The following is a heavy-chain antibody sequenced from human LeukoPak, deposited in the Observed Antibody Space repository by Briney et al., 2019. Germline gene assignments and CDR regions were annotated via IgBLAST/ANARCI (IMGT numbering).Heavy chain of an antibody. CDR3: ARDSVGYCSSTSCFGGMDV. D-gene: IGHD2-2*01. V-gene: IGHV4-4*02. CDR1: GGSISTGNW. J-gene: IGHJ6*02. CDR2: IYYGGPT. Sequence: SETLSLTCAVSGGSISTGNWWSWVRRPPGKGLEWIGEIYYGGPTNYNPSLKSRVTISVDKSKNQFSLKLSSVTAADTAVYYCARDSVGYCSSTSCFGGMDVWGQGTTVTVSS.